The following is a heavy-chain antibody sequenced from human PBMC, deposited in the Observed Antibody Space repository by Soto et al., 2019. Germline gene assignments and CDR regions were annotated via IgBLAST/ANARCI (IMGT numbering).Heavy chain of an antibody. Sequence: SQTLALTCAISRDSVSSNSSACYSIRQSPSRVLEWLGRTYYRSKWYNDYAVSVNSRITINPDTFKNQFSLQLYSVTPEDTAAHYCARGTTGYYGSGSYYKERTLRGGMDVWGQGTTVTVSS. CDR1: RDSVSSNSSA. CDR3: ARGTTGYYGSGSYYKERTLRGGMDV. V-gene: IGHV6-1*01. D-gene: IGHD3-10*01. J-gene: IGHJ6*02. CDR2: TYYRSKWYN.